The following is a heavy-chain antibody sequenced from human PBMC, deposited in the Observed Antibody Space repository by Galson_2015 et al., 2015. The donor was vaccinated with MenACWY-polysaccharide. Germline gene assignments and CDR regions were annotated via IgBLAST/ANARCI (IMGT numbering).Heavy chain of an antibody. D-gene: IGHD6-19*01. CDR1: GFTFNSYN. J-gene: IGHJ3*01. CDR3: AKDGWYEGGSSTFDV. V-gene: IGHV3-23*01. CDR2: ISGGGDST. Sequence: SLRLSCAASGFTFNSYNMNWVRQAPGKGLEWVSAISGGGDSTYYADSVKGRFTISRDNSKNTLFLQMSSLRAEDTAVYYCAKDGWYEGGSSTFDVWGQGTMVTVSS.